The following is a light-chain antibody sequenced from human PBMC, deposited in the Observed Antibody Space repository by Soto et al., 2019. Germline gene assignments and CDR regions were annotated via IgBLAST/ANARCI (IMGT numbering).Light chain of an antibody. J-gene: IGKJ5*01. Sequence: DIQMTQSPSSLSASVGDRVTITCRASQSISSYLNWYQQKPGKAPKLLIYAASSLQSGFPSRFSGSGSGTDFTLTISSLQPEDFAAYYCQRSYSTSPITFGQGTRLEMK. CDR3: QRSYSTSPIT. CDR2: AAS. V-gene: IGKV1-39*01. CDR1: QSISSY.